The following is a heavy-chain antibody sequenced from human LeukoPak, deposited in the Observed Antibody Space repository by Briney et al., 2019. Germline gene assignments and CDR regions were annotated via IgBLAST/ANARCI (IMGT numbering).Heavy chain of an antibody. CDR3: VRARGGYRFDY. CDR2: ISSSSSYI. J-gene: IGHJ4*02. CDR1: GFTFSSYS. D-gene: IGHD3-16*02. Sequence: GGSLRLSCAASGFTFSSYSMNWVRQAPGKGLEWVSSISSSSSYIYYADSVKGRFTISRDNAENSLYLQMNSLRADDTAVYYCVRARGGYRFDYWGQGTLVTVSS. V-gene: IGHV3-21*04.